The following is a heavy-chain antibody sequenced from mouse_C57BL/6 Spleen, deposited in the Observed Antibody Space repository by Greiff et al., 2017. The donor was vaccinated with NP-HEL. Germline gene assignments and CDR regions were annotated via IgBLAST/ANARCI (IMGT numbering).Heavy chain of an antibody. V-gene: IGHV1-82*01. CDR3: ARGITTVVAHYAMDY. Sequence: QVQLKQSGPELVKPGASVKISCKASGYAFSSSWMNWVKQRPGKGLEWIGRIYPGDGDTNYNGKFKGKATLTADKSSSTAYMQLSSLTSEYSAVYFCARGITTVVAHYAMDYWGQGTSVTVSS. CDR1: GYAFSSSW. D-gene: IGHD1-1*01. J-gene: IGHJ4*01. CDR2: IYPGDGDT.